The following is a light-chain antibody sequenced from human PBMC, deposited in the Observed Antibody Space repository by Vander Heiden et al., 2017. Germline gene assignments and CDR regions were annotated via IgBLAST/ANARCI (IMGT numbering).Light chain of an antibody. J-gene: IGKJ1*01. V-gene: IGKV1-39*01. CDR2: GAS. CDR1: ESINNY. CDR3: QQYYSVRT. Sequence: DIQMTQSPSSLSASVGDRVTITCRASESINNYLNWYLQRPGKAPKLLIDGASTLQSGVPSRFSGSGSGTDFTLAISRLQPEDFATFYCQQYYSVRTFGQGTKVEI.